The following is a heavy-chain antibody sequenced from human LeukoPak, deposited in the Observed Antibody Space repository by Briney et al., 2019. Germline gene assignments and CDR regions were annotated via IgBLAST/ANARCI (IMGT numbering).Heavy chain of an antibody. CDR3: ARDKYSSGWYSLHYYYYYMDV. D-gene: IGHD6-19*01. Sequence: GASVKVSCKASGGTFSNYAISWVRQAPGQGLEWMGIINPSGGSTSYAQKFQGRVTMTRDMSTSTVYMELSSLRSEDTAVYYCARDKYSSGWYSLHYYYYYMDVWGKGTTVTVSS. CDR2: INPSGGST. J-gene: IGHJ6*03. CDR1: GGTFSNYA. V-gene: IGHV1-46*01.